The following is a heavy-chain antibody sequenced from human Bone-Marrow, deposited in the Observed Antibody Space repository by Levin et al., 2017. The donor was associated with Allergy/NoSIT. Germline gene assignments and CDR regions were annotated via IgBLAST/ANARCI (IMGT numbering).Heavy chain of an antibody. CDR3: ARGYYDSSGYYLELIY. CDR1: GGTFSSYA. V-gene: IGHV1-69*13. CDR2: IIPIFGTA. D-gene: IGHD3-22*01. Sequence: SVKVSCKASGGTFSSYAISWVRQAPGQGLEWMGGIIPIFGTANYAQKFQGRVTITADESTSTAYMELSSLRSEDTAVYYCARGYYDSSGYYLELIYWGQGTLVTVSS. J-gene: IGHJ4*02.